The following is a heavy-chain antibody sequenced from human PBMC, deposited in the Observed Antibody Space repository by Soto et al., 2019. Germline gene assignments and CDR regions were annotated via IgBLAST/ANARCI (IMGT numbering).Heavy chain of an antibody. D-gene: IGHD3-10*01. V-gene: IGHV3-30-3*01. CDR2: ISYDGSNK. CDR3: ARGAPYYYGSGSYYNNVFDY. J-gene: IGHJ4*02. CDR1: GFTFSSYA. Sequence: GGSLRLSCAASGFTFSSYAMHWVRQAPGKGLEWVAVISYDGSNKYYADSVKGRFTISRDNAKNSLYLQVNSLRAEDTAVYYCARGAPYYYGSGSYYNNVFDYWGQGTLVTVSS.